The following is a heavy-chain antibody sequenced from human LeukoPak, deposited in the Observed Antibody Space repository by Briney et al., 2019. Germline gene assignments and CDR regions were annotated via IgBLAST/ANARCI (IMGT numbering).Heavy chain of an antibody. CDR1: GFTFSSYS. J-gene: IGHJ4*02. CDR2: ISSSSSYI. Sequence: PGGSLRLSCAASGFTFSSYSMNWVRQAPGKGLEWVSSISSSSSYIYYGDSVKGRFTISRDNAKNSLYLQMNSLRVEDTAVYYCARRRDLYSGSYYPFDYWGQGTLVTVSS. V-gene: IGHV3-21*01. CDR3: ARRRDLYSGSYYPFDY. D-gene: IGHD1-26*01.